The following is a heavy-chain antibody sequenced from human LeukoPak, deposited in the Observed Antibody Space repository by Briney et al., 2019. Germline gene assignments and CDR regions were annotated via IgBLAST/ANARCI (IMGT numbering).Heavy chain of an antibody. Sequence: PLGCPRLSSAASGFTPTRFAMSSVPHAPGKGLEWVSGISGGGGITYYADSVKGQFTISRDNSKNTLYLQMNSLRAEDTAVYHCAKGRKNYYYGMDVWGQGTTVTVSS. CDR1: GFTPTRFA. CDR3: AKGRKNYYYGMDV. J-gene: IGHJ6*02. CDR2: ISGGGGIT. V-gene: IGHV3-23*01. D-gene: IGHD2/OR15-2a*01.